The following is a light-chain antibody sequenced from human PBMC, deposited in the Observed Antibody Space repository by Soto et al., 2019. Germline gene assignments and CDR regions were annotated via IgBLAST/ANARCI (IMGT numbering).Light chain of an antibody. CDR3: SSYTSSSPYV. CDR1: SSDVGGYNY. J-gene: IGLJ1*01. Sequence: QSALTQPASVSGSPGQSITISCTGTSSDVGGYNYVSWYQQHPGKAPKLMIYDVSNRPSGVSNRFSGSKSGNTASLTISGLQAEDEADYYRSSYTSSSPYVFGTGTRSPS. V-gene: IGLV2-14*01. CDR2: DVS.